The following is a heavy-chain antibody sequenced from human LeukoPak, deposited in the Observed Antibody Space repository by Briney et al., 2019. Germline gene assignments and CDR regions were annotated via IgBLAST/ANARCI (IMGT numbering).Heavy chain of an antibody. CDR2: FDPEDGET. CDR1: GYTLTELS. V-gene: IGHV1-24*01. D-gene: IGHD3-22*01. Sequence: ASVTVSCKVSGYTLTELSMHWVRQAPGKGLEWMGGFDPEDGETIYAQKFQGRVTMTEDTSTDTAYMELSSLRSEDTAVYYCATGHYDSSVFDYWGQGTLVTVSS. J-gene: IGHJ4*02. CDR3: ATGHYDSSVFDY.